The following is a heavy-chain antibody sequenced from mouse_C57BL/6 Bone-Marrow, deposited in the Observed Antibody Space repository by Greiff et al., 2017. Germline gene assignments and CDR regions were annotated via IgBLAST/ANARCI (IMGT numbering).Heavy chain of an antibody. Sequence: VQLKESGPELVKPGASVKISCKASGYSFTDYNMNWVKQSNGKSLEWIGVINPNYGTTSYNQKFKGKATLSVDKSSSTVYMRLNRLTSEDSAIYYCARVINRFAYWGQGTLVTVSA. CDR3: ARVINRFAY. V-gene: IGHV1-39*01. CDR1: GYSFTDYN. D-gene: IGHD1-1*01. CDR2: INPNYGTT. J-gene: IGHJ3*01.